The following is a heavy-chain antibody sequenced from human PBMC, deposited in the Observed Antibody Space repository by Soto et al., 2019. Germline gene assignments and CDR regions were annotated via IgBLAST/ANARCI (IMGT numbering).Heavy chain of an antibody. V-gene: IGHV1-18*04. D-gene: IGHD3-16*02. CDR3: ARASTYDYVWGSYRLGGAYYFDY. CDR1: GYTFTSYG. J-gene: IGHJ4*02. Sequence: QVQLVQPGAEVKKPGASVKVSCKASGYTFTSYGISWVRQAPGQGLEWMGWISAYNGNTNYAQKLQGRVTMTTDTSTSTADMELRSLRSDDTAVYYCARASTYDYVWGSYRLGGAYYFDYWGQGTLVTVSS. CDR2: ISAYNGNT.